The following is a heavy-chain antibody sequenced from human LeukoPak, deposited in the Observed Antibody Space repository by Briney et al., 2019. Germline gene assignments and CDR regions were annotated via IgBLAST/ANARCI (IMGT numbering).Heavy chain of an antibody. V-gene: IGHV3-21*01. CDR2: ISSSSSSYI. Sequence: GGSLRLSCAASGFTFSSYSMNWVRQAPGKGLEWVSSISSSSSSYIYYADSVKGRFTISRDNAKNSLYLQMNSLRAEDTAVYYCARERSAMVTGFDYWGQGTLVTVSS. J-gene: IGHJ4*02. CDR1: GFTFSSYS. CDR3: ARERSAMVTGFDY. D-gene: IGHD5-18*01.